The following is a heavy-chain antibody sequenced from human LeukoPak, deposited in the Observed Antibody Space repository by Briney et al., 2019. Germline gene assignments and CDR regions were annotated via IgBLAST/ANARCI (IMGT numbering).Heavy chain of an antibody. Sequence: GGSLRLSCAASGFTFSSYAMSWVRQAPGRGLEWVSAISGSGGSTYYADSVKGRFTISRDNSKNTLYLQMNSLRAEDTAVYYCAKDVPYGSWAPSFDYWGQGTLVTVSS. CDR1: GFTFSSYA. J-gene: IGHJ4*02. CDR2: ISGSGGST. D-gene: IGHD3-10*01. V-gene: IGHV3-23*01. CDR3: AKDVPYGSWAPSFDY.